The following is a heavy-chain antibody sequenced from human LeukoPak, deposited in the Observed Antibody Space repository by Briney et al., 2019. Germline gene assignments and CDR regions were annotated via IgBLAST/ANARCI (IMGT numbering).Heavy chain of an antibody. CDR3: ARDLEVPAYDFWSATAGY. CDR1: GFTVSSNY. J-gene: IGHJ4*02. Sequence: GGSLRLSCAASGFTVSSNYKSWVRQAPGKGLEWVSVIYSGGSTYYADSVKGRFTISRDNSKNTLYLQMNSLRAEDTAVYYCARDLEVPAYDFWSATAGYWGQGTLVTVSS. V-gene: IGHV3-66*02. CDR2: IYSGGST. D-gene: IGHD3-3*01.